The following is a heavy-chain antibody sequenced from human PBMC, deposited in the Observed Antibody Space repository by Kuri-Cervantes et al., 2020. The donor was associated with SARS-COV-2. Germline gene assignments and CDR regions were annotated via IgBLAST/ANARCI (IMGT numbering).Heavy chain of an antibody. CDR3: AKDSRYDFWSGYYFDY. D-gene: IGHD3-3*01. CDR1: GFTFSNYA. CDR2: ISGSGGST. V-gene: IGHV3-23*01. J-gene: IGHJ4*02. Sequence: GESLKISCAASGFTFSNYAMSWVHQAPGKGLEWVSAISGSGGSTYYADSVKGRFTISRDNSKNTLYLQMNSLRAEDTAVYYCAKDSRYDFWSGYYFDYWGQGTLVTVSS.